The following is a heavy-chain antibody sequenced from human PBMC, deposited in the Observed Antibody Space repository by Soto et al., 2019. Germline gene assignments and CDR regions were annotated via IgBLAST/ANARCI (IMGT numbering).Heavy chain of an antibody. Sequence: QVRLQASGPQLVKPSATLSLTCTVSGGAFSSYFWSWIRQPPGKGLEWIGIIHSSGTSTYNPSFKSRVATSIDPSTNRFSVRLTSVTAADTAVYYCARDDPFDPWGQGMLVTVSS. CDR1: GGAFSSYF. J-gene: IGHJ5*02. CDR2: IHSSGTS. CDR3: ARDDPFDP. V-gene: IGHV4-59*01.